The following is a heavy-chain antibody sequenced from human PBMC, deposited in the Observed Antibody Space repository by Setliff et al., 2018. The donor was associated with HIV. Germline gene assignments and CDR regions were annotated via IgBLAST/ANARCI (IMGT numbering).Heavy chain of an antibody. D-gene: IGHD3-3*01. Sequence: GGSLRLSCAASGFTFSGYAMNWVRQAPGKGVEWVSGITGSGNNADYADSVKGRFTISRDNSKNTLDLQMNSLTAEDTAVYYCAKSRSGYYTDLEYWGQGTLVTVSS. V-gene: IGHV3-23*01. CDR3: AKSRSGYYTDLEY. CDR1: GFTFSGYA. J-gene: IGHJ4*02. CDR2: ITGSGNNA.